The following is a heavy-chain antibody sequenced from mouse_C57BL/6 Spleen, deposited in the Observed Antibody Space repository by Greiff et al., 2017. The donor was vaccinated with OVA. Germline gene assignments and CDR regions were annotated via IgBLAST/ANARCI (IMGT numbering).Heavy chain of an antibody. J-gene: IGHJ1*03. V-gene: IGHV1-4*01. CDR1: GYTFTSYT. D-gene: IGHD2-5*01. CDR3: ARGSKGWYFDV. Sequence: QVQLQQSGAELARPGASVKMSCKASGYTFTSYTMHSVQQRPGQGLEWIGYINPSSGYTKYNQKFKDKATLTADKSSSTAYMQLSSLTSEDSAVFDCARGSKGWYFDVWGTGTTVTVSS. CDR2: INPSSGYT.